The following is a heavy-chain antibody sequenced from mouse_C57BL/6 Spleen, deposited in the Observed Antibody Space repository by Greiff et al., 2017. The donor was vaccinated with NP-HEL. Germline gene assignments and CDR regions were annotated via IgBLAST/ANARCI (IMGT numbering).Heavy chain of an antibody. CDR2: IDPSDSYT. CDR1: GYTFTSYW. D-gene: IGHD1-1*01. J-gene: IGHJ4*01. V-gene: IGHV1-69*01. Sequence: QVQLQQPGAELVMPGASVKLSCKASGYTFTSYWMHWVKQRPGQGLEWIGEIDPSDSYTNYNQKFKGKSTLTVDKSSSTAYMQLSSLTSEDSAVYYCARRTAITTVVAEDAMDYWGQGTSVTVSS. CDR3: ARRTAITTVVAEDAMDY.